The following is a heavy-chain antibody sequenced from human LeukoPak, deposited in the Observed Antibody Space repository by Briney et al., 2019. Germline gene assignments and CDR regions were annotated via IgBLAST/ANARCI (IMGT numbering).Heavy chain of an antibody. CDR3: ARDSGYSYGVDY. J-gene: IGHJ4*02. D-gene: IGHD5-18*01. CDR2: IIPIFGTA. V-gene: IGHV1-69*13. Sequence: SVKVSCKASGGTFTSYAISWVRQAPGQGLEWMGGIIPIFGTANYAQKFQGRVTITADESTSTAYMELSSLRSEDTAVYYYARDSGYSYGVDYWGQGTLVTVSS. CDR1: GGTFTSYA.